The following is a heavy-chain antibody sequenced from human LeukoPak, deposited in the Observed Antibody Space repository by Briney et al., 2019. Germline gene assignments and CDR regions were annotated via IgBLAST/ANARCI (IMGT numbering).Heavy chain of an antibody. D-gene: IGHD3-3*01. CDR2: INSDGSST. Sequence: GGSLRLSCAASGFTFSSYWMHWVRQAPGKVLVWVSRINSDGSSTSYADSVKGRFTISRDNAKNTLYLQMNSLRAEDTAVYYCARARGRYYDFWSGYPPVSYYYGMDVWGQGTTVTVSS. V-gene: IGHV3-74*01. CDR3: ARARGRYYDFWSGYPPVSYYYGMDV. CDR1: GFTFSSYW. J-gene: IGHJ6*02.